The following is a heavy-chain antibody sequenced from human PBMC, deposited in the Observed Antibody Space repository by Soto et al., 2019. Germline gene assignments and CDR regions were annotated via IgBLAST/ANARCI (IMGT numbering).Heavy chain of an antibody. J-gene: IGHJ4*02. CDR3: ARGGYNWNDPTGY. CDR2: IIPILGIA. Sequence: SVKVSCKTSGGTFSSYTISWVRQAPGQGLEWMGRIIPILGIANYAQKFQGRVTITADKSTSTAYMELSSLRSEDTAVYYCARGGYNWNDPTGYWGQGTLVTVSS. D-gene: IGHD1-20*01. V-gene: IGHV1-69*02. CDR1: GGTFSSYT.